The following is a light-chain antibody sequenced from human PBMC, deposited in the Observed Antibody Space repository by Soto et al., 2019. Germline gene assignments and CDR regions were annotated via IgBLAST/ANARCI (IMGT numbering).Light chain of an antibody. V-gene: IGLV2-8*01. CDR3: SSYAGSSNGVV. CDR2: EVS. Sequence: QSALTQPPSASGSPGQSVTISCTGSSGDVGGYYYVSWYQQHPGKAPKLMIYEVSKRPSGVPDRFSGSKSGNTASLTVSGLQAEDEADYYCSSYAGSSNGVVFGGGTKLTVL. CDR1: SGDVGGYYY. J-gene: IGLJ2*01.